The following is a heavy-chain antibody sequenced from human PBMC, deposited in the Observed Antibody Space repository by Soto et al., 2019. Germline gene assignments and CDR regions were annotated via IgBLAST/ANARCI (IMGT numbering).Heavy chain of an antibody. J-gene: IGHJ6*02. CDR1: GFTFSSYW. Sequence: GGSLRLSCAASGFTFSSYWMHWVRQAPGKGLVWVSRINSDGSSTSYADSVKGRFTISRDNAKNTLYLQMNSLRAEDTAVYYCAREKDRQLLPYYYYYGMDVWGQGTTVTVSS. CDR3: AREKDRQLLPYYYYYGMDV. V-gene: IGHV3-74*01. CDR2: INSDGSST. D-gene: IGHD2-2*01.